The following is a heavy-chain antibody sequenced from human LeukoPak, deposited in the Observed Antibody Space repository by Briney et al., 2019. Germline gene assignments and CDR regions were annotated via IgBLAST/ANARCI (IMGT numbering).Heavy chain of an antibody. V-gene: IGHV3-33*01. Sequence: GGPLSLPCAASGFTFSNYGVLGVAQPPGKGLEGGADIRYDGSTKYYGDSVKGRFTISRDNAKNTVYLGMNSLRAEDTAVYYCARAYSREGGYDFVFENWGQGTLVSVSS. CDR2: IRYDGSTK. CDR3: ARAYSREGGYDFVFEN. J-gene: IGHJ4*02. D-gene: IGHD5-12*01. CDR1: GFTFSNYG.